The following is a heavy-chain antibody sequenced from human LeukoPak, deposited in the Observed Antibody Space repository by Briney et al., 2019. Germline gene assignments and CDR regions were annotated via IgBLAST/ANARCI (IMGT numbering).Heavy chain of an antibody. J-gene: IGHJ4*02. CDR2: ISSSGTTI. D-gene: IGHD3-16*01. CDR1: GFTFSSDW. Sequence: PGGSLRLSCAASGFTFSSDWMTWIRQAPGKGLEWVSYISSSGTTIFYADSVKGRFTISRDNAKNSLYLQMNSLRVEDTAVYYCARDFWGDGNDYWGQGTLVTVSS. V-gene: IGHV3-48*04. CDR3: ARDFWGDGNDY.